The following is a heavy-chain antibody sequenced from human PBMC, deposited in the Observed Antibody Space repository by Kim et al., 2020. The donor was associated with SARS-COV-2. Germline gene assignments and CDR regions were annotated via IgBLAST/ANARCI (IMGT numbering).Heavy chain of an antibody. D-gene: IGHD2-15*01. V-gene: IGHV3-23*01. Sequence: KGRFTIARDNPKNTLYLEMNSLRAEDTAVYYCATLLDNCSGGSCYSSFDYWGQGTLVTVSS. CDR3: ATLLDNCSGGSCYSSFDY. J-gene: IGHJ4*02.